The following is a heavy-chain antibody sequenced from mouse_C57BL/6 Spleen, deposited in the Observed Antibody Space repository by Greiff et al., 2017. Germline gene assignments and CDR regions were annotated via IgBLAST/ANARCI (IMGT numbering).Heavy chain of an antibody. Sequence: QVQLQQSGPELVKPGASVKISCKASGYAFSSSWMNWVKQRPGKGLEWIGRIYPGDGDTNYNGKLKGKATLTADKSSSTAYMQLSSLTSEDSAVYFCARSTRSSFDYWGQGTTLTVSS. CDR1: GYAFSSSW. D-gene: IGHD1-1*01. CDR3: ARSTRSSFDY. J-gene: IGHJ2*01. V-gene: IGHV1-82*01. CDR2: IYPGDGDT.